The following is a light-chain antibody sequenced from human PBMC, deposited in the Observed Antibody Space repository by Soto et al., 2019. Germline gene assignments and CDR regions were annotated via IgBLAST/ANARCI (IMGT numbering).Light chain of an antibody. Sequence: EIVLTQSPGTLSLSPGERATLSCRASQSVSSSYLAWYQQKPGQAPRLLIYGASSRATGIPDRFGGSGSGTDFTLTISRLEPEDFAVYYCQQYGSSPRQTFGQGTKLEIK. CDR3: QQYGSSPRQT. CDR2: GAS. J-gene: IGKJ2*01. V-gene: IGKV3-20*01. CDR1: QSVSSSY.